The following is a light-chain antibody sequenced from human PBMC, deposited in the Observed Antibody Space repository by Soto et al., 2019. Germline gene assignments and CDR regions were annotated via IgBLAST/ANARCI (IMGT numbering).Light chain of an antibody. CDR1: QSVSSN. Sequence: EIVMTQSPATLSVSPGERATLSCRASQSVSSNLAWYQQKPGQAPRLLIYGASTRATGIPARFSGSGSGTEFTLTISSLQSEDFAVNYCQQYNNWPPWTFGQGTNVDIK. J-gene: IGKJ1*01. CDR3: QQYNNWPPWT. CDR2: GAS. V-gene: IGKV3-15*01.